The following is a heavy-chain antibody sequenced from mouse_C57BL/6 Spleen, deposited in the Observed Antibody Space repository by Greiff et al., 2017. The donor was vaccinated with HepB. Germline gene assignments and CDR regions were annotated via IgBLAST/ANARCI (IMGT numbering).Heavy chain of an antibody. CDR3: TREGWLLQAY. CDR1: GFTFSSYA. V-gene: IGHV5-9-1*02. CDR2: ISSGGDYI. J-gene: IGHJ3*01. Sequence: EVHLVESGEGLVKPGGSLKLSCAASGFTFSSYAMSWVRQTPEKRLEWVAYISSGGDYIYYADTVKGRFTISRDNARNTLYLQMSSLKSEDTAMYYCTREGWLLQAYWGQGTLVTVSA. D-gene: IGHD2-3*01.